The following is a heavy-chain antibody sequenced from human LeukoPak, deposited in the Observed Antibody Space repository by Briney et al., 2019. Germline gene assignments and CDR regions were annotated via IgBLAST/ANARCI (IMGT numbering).Heavy chain of an antibody. Sequence: GGSLRLSCAASGFTFSSYAMSWVRQAPGKGLEWVSAISGSGGSTYYADSVKGRFTISRDSSKNTLYLQMNSLRAEDTAVYYCAKARSLAVAGTVMDYWGQGTLVTVSS. CDR2: ISGSGGST. J-gene: IGHJ4*02. CDR1: GFTFSSYA. CDR3: AKARSLAVAGTVMDY. D-gene: IGHD6-19*01. V-gene: IGHV3-23*01.